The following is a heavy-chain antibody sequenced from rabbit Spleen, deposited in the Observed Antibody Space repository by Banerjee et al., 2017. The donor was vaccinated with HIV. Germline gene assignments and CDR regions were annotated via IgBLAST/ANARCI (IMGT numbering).Heavy chain of an antibody. J-gene: IGHJ6*01. CDR1: GIDFSGYYL. D-gene: IGHD8-1*01. V-gene: IGHV1S40*01. CDR3: ARDTGTSFSTYGMDL. Sequence: QSLEESGGDLVKPGASLTLTCTASGIDFSGYYLMGWVSQAPGKGLEWIACIDTGGRDFSYYASWAKGRFTISKTSSTTVTLQMTSLTVADTATYFCARDTGTSFSTYGMDLWGPGTLVTVS. CDR2: IDTGGRDFS.